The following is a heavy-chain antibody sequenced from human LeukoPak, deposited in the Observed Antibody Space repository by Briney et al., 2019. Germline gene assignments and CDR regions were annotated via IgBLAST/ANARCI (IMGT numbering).Heavy chain of an antibody. CDR3: ARKGSYGDYSVY. CDR2: INSDGSST. Sequence: PGGSLRLSCAASGFTFSSYWMHWVRQAPGQGLVCVSRINSDGSSTSYADSVKGRFTISRDNAKNKVYLQMNSLRAEDTAVYCCARKGSYGDYSVYWGQGALVTVSS. J-gene: IGHJ4*02. V-gene: IGHV3-74*01. CDR1: GFTFSSYW. D-gene: IGHD4-17*01.